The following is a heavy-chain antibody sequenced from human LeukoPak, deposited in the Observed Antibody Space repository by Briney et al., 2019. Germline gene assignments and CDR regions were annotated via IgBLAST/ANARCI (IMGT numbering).Heavy chain of an antibody. J-gene: IGHJ4*02. V-gene: IGHV3-23*01. Sequence: PGGSLRLSCAASGFTFSSYAMSWVRQAPGKGLEWVSAISGSGGKTYYADSVKGRFTISRDNAKNTLYLQMNSLRAEDTAVYYCARDRRDYGDYEMSEPFDYWGQGTLVTVSS. CDR2: ISGSGGKT. CDR3: ARDRRDYGDYEMSEPFDY. D-gene: IGHD4-17*01. CDR1: GFTFSSYA.